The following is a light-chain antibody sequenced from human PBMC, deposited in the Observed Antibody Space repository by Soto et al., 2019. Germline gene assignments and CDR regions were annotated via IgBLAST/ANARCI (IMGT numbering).Light chain of an antibody. CDR1: SSNIGAGYD. Sequence: QAVVTQPPSVSGAPGQRVTISCTGSSSNIGAGYDVHWYQQLPGTAPKLLIYGNSNRPSGVPDRFSGSKSGTSASLAITGLQVGDEGDYSCSPCASTLRGWVFGGGPKVTVL. CDR3: SPCASTLRGWV. J-gene: IGLJ3*02. V-gene: IGLV1-40*01. CDR2: GNS.